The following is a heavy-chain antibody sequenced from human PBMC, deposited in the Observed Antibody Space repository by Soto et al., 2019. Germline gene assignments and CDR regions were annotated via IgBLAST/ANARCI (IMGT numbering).Heavy chain of an antibody. CDR2: FHPGDSDT. J-gene: IGHJ6*02. Sequence: PGESLKISCEASGYSFSIYWIAWVRQMPGKGLEWMGSFHPGDSDTRYNPSFQGQVTISGDRSINTAYLQWRSLKASDSAMYYCARPTPPSSGWTYGMDAWGQGTTVTVSS. CDR1: GYSFSIYW. CDR3: ARPTPPSSGWTYGMDA. D-gene: IGHD6-19*01. V-gene: IGHV5-51*01.